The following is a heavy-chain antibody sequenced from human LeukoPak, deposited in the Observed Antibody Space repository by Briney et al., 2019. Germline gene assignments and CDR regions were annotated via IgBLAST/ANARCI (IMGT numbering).Heavy chain of an antibody. CDR1: GGSISSNSYY. D-gene: IGHD1-20*01. CDR2: IYYSGST. CDR3: ARGMYNWNYFDY. Sequence: SETLSLTCTVSGGSISSNSYYWGWIRQPPGKGLKWIGSIYYSGSTYYNPSLKSRVTISVDTSKNQFSLKLSSVTAADTAVYYCARGMYNWNYFDYWGQGTLVTVSS. V-gene: IGHV4-39*01. J-gene: IGHJ4*02.